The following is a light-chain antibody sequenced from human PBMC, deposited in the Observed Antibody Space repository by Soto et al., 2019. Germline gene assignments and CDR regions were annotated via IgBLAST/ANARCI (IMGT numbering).Light chain of an antibody. V-gene: IGKV1-39*01. CDR3: QQSYSTPIT. CDR2: AAS. Sequence: DIQMTQSPSSLSASVGDRVTITCLASQIISSFLIWYQQKPGKAPKLLIYAASNLQSGVPSRFSGSGSGTDFTLTISSLQPEDFATYYCQQSYSTPITFGQGTRLEIK. CDR1: QIISSF. J-gene: IGKJ5*01.